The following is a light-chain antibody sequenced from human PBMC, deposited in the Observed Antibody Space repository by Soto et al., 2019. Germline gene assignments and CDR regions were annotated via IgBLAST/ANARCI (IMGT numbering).Light chain of an antibody. V-gene: IGLV2-14*01. CDR1: SSDIGGYNF. CDR2: EVN. Sequence: QSALTQFASVSGSPGQSITISCTGTSSDIGGYNFVSWYQQHPGKAPKLMIFEVNNRPSGVSNRFSGSKSGNTASLTISGLQAEDEADYFCSSYTGSSTLVVFGGGTKLTVL. J-gene: IGLJ2*01. CDR3: SSYTGSSTLVV.